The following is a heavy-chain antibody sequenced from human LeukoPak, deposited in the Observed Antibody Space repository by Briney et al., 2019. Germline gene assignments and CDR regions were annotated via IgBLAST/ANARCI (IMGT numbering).Heavy chain of an antibody. J-gene: IGHJ4*02. CDR2: INPNSGGT. CDR1: GYTFTGDY. Sequence: ASVKVSCKASGYTFTGDYMYWVRQAPGQGLEWMGWINPNSGGTNYAQKFQGRVTMTRDTSISTAYMELSRRRSDDTAVYYCARGWFGEFYFDYWGQGTLVTVSS. D-gene: IGHD3-10*01. CDR3: ARGWFGEFYFDY. V-gene: IGHV1-2*02.